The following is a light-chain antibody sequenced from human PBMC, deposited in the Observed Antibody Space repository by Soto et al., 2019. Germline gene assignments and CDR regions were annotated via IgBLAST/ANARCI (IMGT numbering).Light chain of an antibody. CDR3: SSYTTDNTRV. CDR2: EVN. J-gene: IGLJ2*01. V-gene: IGLV2-14*01. Sequence: HSALTQPASVSGSPGQSITIFCTGTSSDVGGYNYVSWYQQYPGKAPKLMIYEVNNRPSGVSNRFSGSKSGNTASLTISGLQADDEADYYCSSYTTDNTRVFGGGTKLTVL. CDR1: SSDVGGYNY.